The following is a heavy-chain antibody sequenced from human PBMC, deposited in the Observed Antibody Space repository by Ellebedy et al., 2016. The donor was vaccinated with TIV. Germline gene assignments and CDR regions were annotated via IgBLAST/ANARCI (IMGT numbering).Heavy chain of an antibody. V-gene: IGHV1-18*01. CDR3: ARDLRYSSGWYGRNFDY. CDR1: GYTFTSYG. D-gene: IGHD6-19*01. Sequence: AASVKVSCKASGYTFTSYGISWVRQAPGQGLEWMGWISAYNGNTNYAQKLQGRVTMTTDTSTSTAYMELRSLRSDDTAVYYCARDLRYSSGWYGRNFDYWGQGTLVTVSS. CDR2: ISAYNGNT. J-gene: IGHJ4*02.